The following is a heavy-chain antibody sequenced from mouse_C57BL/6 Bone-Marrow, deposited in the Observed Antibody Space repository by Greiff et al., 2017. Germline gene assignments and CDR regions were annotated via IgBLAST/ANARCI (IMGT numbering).Heavy chain of an antibody. V-gene: IGHV5-17*01. CDR1: GFTFRDYG. CDR2: ISSGSSTI. CDR3: ARWRRTFFAY. Sequence: EVTLVASGGGLVKPGGSLKLSCAASGFTFRDYGMHWVRQAPEKGLEWVAYISSGSSTIYYADTVQGRFTISRDNAKHPLFLRMTSLWSEETAMYYCARWRRTFFAYWGQGTLVTVSA. J-gene: IGHJ3*01.